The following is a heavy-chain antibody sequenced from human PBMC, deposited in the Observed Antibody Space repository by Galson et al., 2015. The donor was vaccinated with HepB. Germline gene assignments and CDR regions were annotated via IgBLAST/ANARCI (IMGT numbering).Heavy chain of an antibody. D-gene: IGHD3-10*01. V-gene: IGHV7-4-1*02. CDR2: INTNTGNP. CDR1: GYTFTNYA. J-gene: IGHJ6*02. CDR3: ARGVLWFGSYYYYYYGMDV. Sequence: SVKVSCKASGYTFTNYAMNWVRQAPGQGLEWMGWINTNTGNPTYAQGFTGRFVFSLDTSVSTAYLQISSLEAEDTAVYYCARGVLWFGSYYYYYYGMDVWGQGTTVTVSS.